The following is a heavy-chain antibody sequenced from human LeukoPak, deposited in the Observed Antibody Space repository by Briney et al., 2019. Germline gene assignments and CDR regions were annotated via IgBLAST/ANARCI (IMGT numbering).Heavy chain of an antibody. V-gene: IGHV3-7*01. CDR1: GFTFSSYW. CDR3: ASSYGDYVFLDNWFDP. Sequence: TGGSLRLSCAASGFTFSSYWMSWVRQAPGKGLEWVANIKQDGSEKYYVDSVKGRFTISRDNAKNSLYLQMNSLRAEDTAVYYCASSYGDYVFLDNWFDPWGQGTLVTVSS. CDR2: IKQDGSEK. J-gene: IGHJ5*02. D-gene: IGHD4-17*01.